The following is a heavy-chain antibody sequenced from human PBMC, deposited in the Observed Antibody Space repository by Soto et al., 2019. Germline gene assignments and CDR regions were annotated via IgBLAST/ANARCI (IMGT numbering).Heavy chain of an antibody. Sequence: VASVKISCNASGYSFSFYWIGWVRQMPWKGLEWMAIMYPDDSDIRYSPSFEAHVTISADKSTSTAFLQWSSLKASDTAMYYCATAYVYDFENSNYYRDAFDIWGQGTLVTVSS. CDR1: GYSFSFYW. V-gene: IGHV5-51*01. D-gene: IGHD3-22*01. CDR2: MYPDDSDI. CDR3: ATAYVYDFENSNYYRDAFDI. J-gene: IGHJ3*02.